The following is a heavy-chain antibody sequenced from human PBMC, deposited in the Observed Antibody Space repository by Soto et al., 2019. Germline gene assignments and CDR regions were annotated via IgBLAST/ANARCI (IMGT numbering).Heavy chain of an antibody. CDR1: GGSISSYY. D-gene: IGHD2-21*01. Sequence: ETLSLTCTVSGGSISSYYGSWIREVPGKGLEWIGHIYVTGAVDYNPSLRDRITISQDTSERQFSLNLRLVTAADTAVYYCARLRIATNNYKWFDPWGQGTLVTVSS. J-gene: IGHJ5*02. CDR3: ARLRIATNNYKWFDP. V-gene: IGHV4-59*06. CDR2: IYVTGAV.